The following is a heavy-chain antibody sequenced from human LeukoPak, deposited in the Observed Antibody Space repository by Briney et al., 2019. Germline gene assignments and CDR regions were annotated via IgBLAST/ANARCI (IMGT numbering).Heavy chain of an antibody. Sequence: SQTLSLTCTVSGGSISSGSYYWSWIRQPAGKGLEWIGRIYTSGSTNYNPSLKSRVTISVDTSKNQFSLKLSSVTAADTAVHYCARDQTYGGNSVGWFDPWGQGTLVTVSS. CDR1: GGSISSGSYY. D-gene: IGHD4-23*01. CDR3: ARDQTYGGNSVGWFDP. J-gene: IGHJ5*02. V-gene: IGHV4-61*02. CDR2: IYTSGST.